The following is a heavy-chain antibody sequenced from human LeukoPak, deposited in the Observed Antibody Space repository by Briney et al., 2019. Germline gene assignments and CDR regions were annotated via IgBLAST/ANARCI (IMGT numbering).Heavy chain of an antibody. Sequence: ASVKVSCKASGYTFTGYYMHWVRQAPGQGLEWMGWINPNSGGTNYAQKFQGRVTMTRDTSISTAYMELSRLRSDDTAVYYCAREDYEFWSGSSGHYMDVWGKGTTVTVSS. CDR2: INPNSGGT. CDR3: AREDYEFWSGSSGHYMDV. CDR1: GYTFTGYY. V-gene: IGHV1-2*02. D-gene: IGHD3-3*01. J-gene: IGHJ6*03.